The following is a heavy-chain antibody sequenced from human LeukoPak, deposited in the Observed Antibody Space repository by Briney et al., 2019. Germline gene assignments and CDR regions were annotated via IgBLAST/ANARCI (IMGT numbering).Heavy chain of an antibody. D-gene: IGHD2-15*01. J-gene: IGHJ5*02. V-gene: IGHV1-8*03. CDR3: ARGDGYCSGGSCGNWFDP. CDR2: MNANSGNT. CDR1: GYTFTSYD. Sequence: ASVKVSCKASGYTFTSYDINWVRQARGQGIEWMGWMNANSGNTVYAQKFEGRVNITRNNSISTAYMEMSRLRSEDTAVYYCARGDGYCSGGSCGNWFDPWGQGTLVTVSS.